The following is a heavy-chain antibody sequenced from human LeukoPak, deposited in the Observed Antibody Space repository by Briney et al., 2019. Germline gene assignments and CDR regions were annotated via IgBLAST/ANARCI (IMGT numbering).Heavy chain of an antibody. D-gene: IGHD1-26*01. Sequence: GGSLRLSCAASGFSFSSYGMYWVRQAPGKGLEWVAFIRYDGSNKYYADSVKGRFTISRDNAKNSLYLQMNSLRAEDTAVYYCASFWGSYGFSRDYWGQGTLVTVSS. CDR1: GFSFSSYG. CDR3: ASFWGSYGFSRDY. CDR2: IRYDGSNK. V-gene: IGHV3-30*02. J-gene: IGHJ4*02.